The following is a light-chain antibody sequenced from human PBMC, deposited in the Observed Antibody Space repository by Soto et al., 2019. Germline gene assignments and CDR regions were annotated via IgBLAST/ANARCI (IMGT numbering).Light chain of an antibody. Sequence: DIVMAQSPDSLAVSLGERAAINCKSSQSVFYSSNNKHYLAWYQQKPGQPPKLLIYWASTRESGVPDRFSGSGSGTDFTLTISSLQAEDVAVYYCQQYYSTPYTFGQGTKLEIE. J-gene: IGKJ2*01. CDR2: WAS. CDR1: QSVFYSSNNKHY. CDR3: QQYYSTPYT. V-gene: IGKV4-1*01.